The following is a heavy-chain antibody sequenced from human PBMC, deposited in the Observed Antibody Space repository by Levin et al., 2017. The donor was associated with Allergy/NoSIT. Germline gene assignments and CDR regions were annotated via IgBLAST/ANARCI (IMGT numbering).Heavy chain of an antibody. D-gene: IGHD3-22*01. J-gene: IGHJ6*02. CDR1: GYTLTELS. CDR2: FDPEDGET. Sequence: ASVKVSCKVSGYTLTELSMHWVRQAPGKGLEWMGGFDPEDGETIYAQKFQGRVTMTEDTSTDTAYMELSSLRSEDTAVYYCATGVITMIVVERPNRDYYYGMDVWGQGTTVTVSS. V-gene: IGHV1-24*01. CDR3: ATGVITMIVVERPNRDYYYGMDV.